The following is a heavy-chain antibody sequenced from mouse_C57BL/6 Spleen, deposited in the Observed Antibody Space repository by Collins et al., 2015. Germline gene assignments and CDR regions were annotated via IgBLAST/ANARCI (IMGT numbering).Heavy chain of an antibody. D-gene: IGHD1-1*01. CDR3: ARGYYEYAMDY. Sequence: QSTEQGLEWIGRIDPEDGETKYAPKFQGKATITADTSSNTAYLQLSSLTSEDTAVYYCARGYYEYAMDYWGQGTSVTVSS. CDR2: IDPEDGET. J-gene: IGHJ4*01. V-gene: IGHV14-2*01.